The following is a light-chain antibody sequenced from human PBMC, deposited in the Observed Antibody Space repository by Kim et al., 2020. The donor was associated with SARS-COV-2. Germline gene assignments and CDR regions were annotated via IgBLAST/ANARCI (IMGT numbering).Light chain of an antibody. CDR1: QSISTY. Sequence: STGKSASLTCRASQSISTYLAWYQQKPGQAPRPLICDASNRATGNPARFSGSGSGTDFTRTISSLGPEDFAVYYSQQRTNWPMYTFGQGTKLEI. CDR2: DAS. CDR3: QQRTNWPMYT. V-gene: IGKV3-11*01. J-gene: IGKJ2*01.